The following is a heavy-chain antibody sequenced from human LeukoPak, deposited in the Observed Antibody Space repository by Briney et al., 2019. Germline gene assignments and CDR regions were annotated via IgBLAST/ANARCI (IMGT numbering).Heavy chain of an antibody. Sequence: PSETLSLTCTVSGCSISSSSYYWVWIRQPPGKGLEWIGSIYYSGSTYYNPSLKSRVTISVDTSKNQFSLKLSSVTAADTAVYYCAREGARYYFDYWGQGTLVTVSS. CDR1: GCSISSSSYY. V-gene: IGHV4-39*02. CDR2: IYYSGST. CDR3: AREGARYYFDY. D-gene: IGHD4/OR15-4a*01. J-gene: IGHJ4*02.